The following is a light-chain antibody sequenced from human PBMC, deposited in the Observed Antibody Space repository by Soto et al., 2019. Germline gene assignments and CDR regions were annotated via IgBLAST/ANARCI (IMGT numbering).Light chain of an antibody. CDR2: KVS. J-gene: IGKJ2*01. CDR1: QGLGNTY. Sequence: DVVLTQSPLSLPVTLGQPASISCRSSQGLGNTYLNWFHQRPGQSPRRLIYKVSNRDSGVPDRFTRSGSGTDFTLEISRVEAEDVGLYFCMQATDWPYTFGQGTKLEI. V-gene: IGKV2-30*01. CDR3: MQATDWPYT.